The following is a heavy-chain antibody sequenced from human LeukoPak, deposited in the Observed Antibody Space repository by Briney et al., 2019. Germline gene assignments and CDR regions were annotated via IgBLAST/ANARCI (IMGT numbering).Heavy chain of an antibody. CDR2: ISLSGGHT. J-gene: IGHJ4*02. D-gene: IGHD2-2*01. CDR3: AKDREWSGSSCSRYFDF. CDR1: GFTFNNHA. V-gene: IGHV3-23*01. Sequence: GGSLRLSCAASGFTFNNHAMSWVRQAPGKGLEWVSGISLSGGHTYYADPVKGRFTISRDNSDNTMYLQMNSLRAEDTAVYYCAKDREWSGSSCSRYFDFWGQGTLVAVSS.